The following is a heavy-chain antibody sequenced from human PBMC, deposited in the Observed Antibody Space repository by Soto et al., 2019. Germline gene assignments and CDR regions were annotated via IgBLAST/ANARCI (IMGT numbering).Heavy chain of an antibody. V-gene: IGHV4-59*08. CDR3: ARGGYGSGSYYFDP. CDR1: GGSISSYY. CDR2: IYYSGST. D-gene: IGHD3-10*01. J-gene: IGHJ5*02. Sequence: SETLSLTCTVSGGSISSYYWSWIRQPPGKGLEWIGYIYYSGSTNYNPSLKSRVTISVDTSKNQFSLKLSSVTAADTAVYYCARGGYGSGSYYFDPWGKGTLVTVSS.